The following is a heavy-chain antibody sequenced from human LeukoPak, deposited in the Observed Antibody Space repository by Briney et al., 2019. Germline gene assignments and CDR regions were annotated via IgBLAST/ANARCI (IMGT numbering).Heavy chain of an antibody. CDR1: GFTFSSPV. V-gene: IGHV3-30-3*01. D-gene: IGHD3-22*01. J-gene: IGHJ4*02. CDR2: ISSDGSSK. Sequence: GGSLRLSCAASGFTFSSPVMHWVRQAPGKGLEWVAVISSDGSSKYYADSVKGRFTISRDNSKNTLYLQMKSLRAEDTAVYYCAREGTTIVVALDYWGQGTLVTVSS. CDR3: AREGTTIVVALDY.